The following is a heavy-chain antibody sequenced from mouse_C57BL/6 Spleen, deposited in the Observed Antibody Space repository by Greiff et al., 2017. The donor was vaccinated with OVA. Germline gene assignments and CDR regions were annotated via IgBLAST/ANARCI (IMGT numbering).Heavy chain of an antibody. Sequence: EVQVVESGGGLVKPGGSLKLSCAASGFTFSSYAMSWVRQTPEKRLEWVATISDGGSYTYYPDNVKGRFTISRDNAKNNLYLHMSHLKSEDTAMSYCARDDYYDYDWYFDVWGTGTTVTVSS. V-gene: IGHV5-4*01. CDR2: ISDGGSYT. CDR1: GFTFSSYA. J-gene: IGHJ1*03. CDR3: ARDDYYDYDWYFDV. D-gene: IGHD2-4*01.